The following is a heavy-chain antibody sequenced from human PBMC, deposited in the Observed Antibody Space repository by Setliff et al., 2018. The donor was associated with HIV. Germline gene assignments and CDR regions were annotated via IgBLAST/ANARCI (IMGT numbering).Heavy chain of an antibody. CDR2: IYHYGSP. CDR3: ARGGRSDGYHIAS. D-gene: IGHD2-15*01. Sequence: PSETLSLTCTVSGGSISSYFWPWIRQSPEKGLEWIGYIYHYGSPNYNPSLQSRVTLSVDTSKNQFSLTLTSVTAADTAVYYCARGGRSDGYHIASWGQGILVTVSS. V-gene: IGHV4-59*01. J-gene: IGHJ4*02. CDR1: GGSISSYF.